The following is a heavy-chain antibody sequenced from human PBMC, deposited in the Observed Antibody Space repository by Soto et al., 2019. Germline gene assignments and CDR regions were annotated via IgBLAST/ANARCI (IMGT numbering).Heavy chain of an antibody. Sequence: EVQLVESGGGLVQPGGSLRLSCAASGFTFSNYWMYWVRQAPGKGLVWVSRINSDGSVSSYADSVKGRLTISRDNVMNTLYLQMDGLRAEDTAVYYCARGDCVGGTCYSWAGSFYYYMDVWCKGTTVTVFS. J-gene: IGHJ6*03. CDR3: ARGDCVGGTCYSWAGSFYYYMDV. V-gene: IGHV3-74*01. CDR1: GFTFSNYW. CDR2: INSDGSVS. D-gene: IGHD2-15*01.